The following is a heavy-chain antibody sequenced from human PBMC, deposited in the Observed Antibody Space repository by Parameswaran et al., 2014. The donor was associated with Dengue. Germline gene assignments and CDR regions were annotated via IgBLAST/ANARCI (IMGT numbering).Heavy chain of an antibody. Sequence: VRQAPGKGLEWIGSIYYSGSTYYNPSLKSRVTISVDTSKNQFSLKLSSVTAADTAVYYCARDPAVYYDSSGYDFGPWGQGTLVTVSS. CDR2: IYYSGST. J-gene: IGHJ5*02. D-gene: IGHD3-22*01. V-gene: IGHV4-39*07. CDR3: ARDPAVYYDSSGYDFGP.